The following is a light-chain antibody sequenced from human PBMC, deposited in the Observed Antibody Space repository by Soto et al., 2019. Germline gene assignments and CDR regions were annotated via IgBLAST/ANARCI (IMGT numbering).Light chain of an antibody. J-gene: IGKJ2*01. CDR2: GAF. CDR3: QQYGSSPMYT. Sequence: EIVLTQSPGTLSSSPGERATLSCRASQSVSSAHLAWYQQKPGQAPRLLIYGAFSRATGIPDRFSGSGSGTDFTLTISRLEPEDFAVYYCQQYGSSPMYTFGQGTKLEIK. V-gene: IGKV3-20*01. CDR1: QSVSSAH.